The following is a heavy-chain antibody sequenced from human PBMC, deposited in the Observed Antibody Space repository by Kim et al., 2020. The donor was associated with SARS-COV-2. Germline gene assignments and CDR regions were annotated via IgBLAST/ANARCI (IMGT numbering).Heavy chain of an antibody. Sequence: GGSLRLSCAASGFAFDAYALHWVRQSPGKGLEWISIITADATGTYYSDSVQGRFTISRDNFNNFLFLDMNSLRTEDSALYFCAKDVHPAAAKYIDSWGRGTLAPVSS. V-gene: IGHV3-43*02. CDR3: AKDVHPAAAKYIDS. CDR1: GFAFDAYA. J-gene: IGHJ4*02. CDR2: ITADATGT.